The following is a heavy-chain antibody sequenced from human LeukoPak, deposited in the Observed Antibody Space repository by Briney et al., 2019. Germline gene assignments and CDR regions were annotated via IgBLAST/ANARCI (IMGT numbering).Heavy chain of an antibody. CDR2: IYYSGST. V-gene: IGHV4-59*11. Sequence: SETLSLTCTVSGGSISSHYWSWIRQPPGKGLEWIGYIYYSGSTNYNPSLKSRVTISVDTSKNQFSLKLSSVTAADTAVYYCARVAAPPRFYYYYMDVWGKGTTVTVSS. D-gene: IGHD6-6*01. CDR3: ARVAAPPRFYYYYMDV. J-gene: IGHJ6*03. CDR1: GGSISSHY.